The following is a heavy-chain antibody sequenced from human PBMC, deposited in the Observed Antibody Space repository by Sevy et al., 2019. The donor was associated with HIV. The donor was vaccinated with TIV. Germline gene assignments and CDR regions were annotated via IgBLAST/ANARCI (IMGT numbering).Heavy chain of an antibody. CDR1: GFTFSDHG. D-gene: IGHD4-17*01. V-gene: IGHV3-30*18. CDR3: AKEDYGGNLPNYFAS. CDR2: ISYDGNNR. Sequence: GGSLRLSCAASGFTFSDHGMHWVRQAPGKGLDWVAAISYDGNNRYYADSVKGRFTVSRDNSKNTLYLQMDSVGPEDTAVYYCAKEDYGGNLPNYFASWGQGTRVTVSS. J-gene: IGHJ4*02.